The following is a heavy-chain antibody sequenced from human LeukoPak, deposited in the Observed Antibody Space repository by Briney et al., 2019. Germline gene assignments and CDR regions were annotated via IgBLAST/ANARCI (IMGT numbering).Heavy chain of an antibody. CDR1: GGSFSGYY. V-gene: IGHV4-34*01. D-gene: IGHD5-18*01. J-gene: IGHJ4*02. CDR3: ARDGYNYGSFDY. Sequence: SETLSLTCAVYGGSFSGYYWSWIRQPPGKGPECIGSIYHSGNTYYNPSLKSRVTISVDTSQNVFSLKLSSVTAADTAVYYCARDGYNYGSFDYWGQGTLVTVSS. CDR2: IYHSGNT.